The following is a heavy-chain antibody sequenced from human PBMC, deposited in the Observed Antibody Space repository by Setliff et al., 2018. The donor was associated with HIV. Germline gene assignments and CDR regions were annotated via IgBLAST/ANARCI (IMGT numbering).Heavy chain of an antibody. J-gene: IGHJ3*02. V-gene: IGHV1-2*02. CDR3: ARDSYYDSSGYYYLPPHAFDI. CDR2: INPNSGGT. CDR1: GYTFTSYG. Sequence: ASVKVSCKASGYTFTSYGITWVRQAPGQGLEWMGWINPNSGGTNYAQKFQGRVTMTRDTSISTAYMELSRLRSDATAVYYCARDSYYDSSGYYYLPPHAFDIWGQGTMVTVSS. D-gene: IGHD3-22*01.